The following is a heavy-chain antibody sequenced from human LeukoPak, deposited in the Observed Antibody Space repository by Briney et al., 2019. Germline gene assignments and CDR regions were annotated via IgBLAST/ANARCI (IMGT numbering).Heavy chain of an antibody. CDR1: GFTFSDYY. D-gene: IGHD2-2*01. V-gene: IGHV4-39*01. CDR2: IYYSGST. J-gene: IGHJ5*02. CDR3: ARRCSSSSCYPYNYFDP. Sequence: GSLRLSCAASGFTFSDYYMSWIRQPPGKGLEWIGSIYYSGSTYDNPSLKSRVTMSVDTSKNQFSLKLTSVTAADTAVYYCARRCSSSSCYPYNYFDPWGQGTLVTVSS.